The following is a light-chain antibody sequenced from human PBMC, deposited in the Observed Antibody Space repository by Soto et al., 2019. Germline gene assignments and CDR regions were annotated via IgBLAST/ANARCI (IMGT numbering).Light chain of an antibody. CDR3: QQYGSSPALT. J-gene: IGKJ4*01. Sequence: VVTQSPPTLSLSPGERATLSCRTSLSVSSYLAWYQQKPGQAPRLLIYDASNRATGIPARFTGSGSGTDFNLTISTLEPEDFAVYYCQQYGSSPALTFGGGTKVEIK. V-gene: IGKV3-11*01. CDR2: DAS. CDR1: LSVSSY.